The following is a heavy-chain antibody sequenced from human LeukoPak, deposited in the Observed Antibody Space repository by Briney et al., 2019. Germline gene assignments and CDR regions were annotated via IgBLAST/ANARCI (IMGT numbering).Heavy chain of an antibody. V-gene: IGHV4-34*01. J-gene: IGHJ4*02. Sequence: SETLSLTCAVYGGSFSGYYWSWIRQPPGKGLEWIGEINHSGSTNYNPFLKSRVTISVDTSKNQFSLKLSSVTAADTAAYYCARKVDFWSGYYLPGYFDYWGQGTLVTVS. CDR3: ARKVDFWSGYYLPGYFDY. CDR2: INHSGST. CDR1: GGSFSGYY. D-gene: IGHD3-3*01.